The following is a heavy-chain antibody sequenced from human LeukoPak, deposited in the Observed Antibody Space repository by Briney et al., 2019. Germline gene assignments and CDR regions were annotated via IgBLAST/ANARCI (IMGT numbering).Heavy chain of an antibody. V-gene: IGHV1-69*05. Sequence: ASVKVSCKASGGTFSSYAISWVRQAPGQGLEWMGGIIPIFGTANYAQKFQGRVTMTRDTSTNTVYMELSSLRSEDTAVYYCARGPSITMVRGGQWYYYMDVWGKGTTVTVSS. J-gene: IGHJ6*03. CDR1: GGTFSSYA. CDR3: ARGPSITMVRGGQWYYYMDV. CDR2: IIPIFGTA. D-gene: IGHD3-10*01.